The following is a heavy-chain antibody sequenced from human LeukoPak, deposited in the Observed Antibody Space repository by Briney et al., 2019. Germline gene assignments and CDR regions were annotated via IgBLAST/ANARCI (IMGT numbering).Heavy chain of an antibody. D-gene: IGHD6-13*01. V-gene: IGHV4-38-2*02. CDR1: GYSISSGYY. CDR3: AREYRSSWYLNWFDP. Sequence: SETLSLTCTVSGYSISSGYYWGWIRQFPGKGLEWIGSIYNSGSTYYNPSLKSRVTISIDTSKNQFSLKLSSVTAADTAVYYCAREYRSSWYLNWFDPWGQGTLVTVSS. CDR2: IYNSGST. J-gene: IGHJ5*02.